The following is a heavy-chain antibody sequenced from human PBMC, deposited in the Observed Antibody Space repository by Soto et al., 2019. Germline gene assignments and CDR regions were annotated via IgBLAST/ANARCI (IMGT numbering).Heavy chain of an antibody. CDR1: GGTFSSYA. Sequence: QVQLVQSGAEVKKPGSSVKVSCKASGGTFSSYAISWVRQAPGQGLEWMGGIIPIFGTANYAQKFQGRVTITAEKSTRTAYMELSSLRSEDTAVYYCARDRIVVVTAIPEWGWYFDLWGRGTLVTVSS. CDR3: ARDRIVVVTAIPEWGWYFDL. J-gene: IGHJ2*01. D-gene: IGHD2-21*02. CDR2: IIPIFGTA. V-gene: IGHV1-69*06.